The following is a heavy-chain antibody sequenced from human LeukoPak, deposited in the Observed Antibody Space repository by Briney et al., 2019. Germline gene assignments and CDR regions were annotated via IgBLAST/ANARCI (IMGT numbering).Heavy chain of an antibody. CDR3: ARDGGIFGVAYYYYGMDV. CDR1: GGSFSGYY. CDR2: INHSGST. Sequence: SETLSLTCAVYGGSFSGYYWSWIRQPPGKGLEWIGEINHSGSTNYNPSLKSRVTISVDTSKNQFSLKLSSVTAADTAVYYCARDGGIFGVAYYYYGMDVWGQGTTVTVSS. J-gene: IGHJ6*02. D-gene: IGHD3-3*01. V-gene: IGHV4-34*01.